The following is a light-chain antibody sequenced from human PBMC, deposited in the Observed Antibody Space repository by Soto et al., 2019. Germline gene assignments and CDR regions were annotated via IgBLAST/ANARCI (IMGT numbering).Light chain of an antibody. Sequence: QSVLTQPPSVSGAPGQRVTISCTGSSSNIGTHYDVHWYQQLPGTATKLLIYGSSNRPSGVPDRFSGSKSGTSASLAITGLQAEDEADYYCQSYDSSLSGVVFGGGTKLTVL. J-gene: IGLJ2*01. V-gene: IGLV1-40*01. CDR3: QSYDSSLSGVV. CDR2: GSS. CDR1: SSNIGTHYD.